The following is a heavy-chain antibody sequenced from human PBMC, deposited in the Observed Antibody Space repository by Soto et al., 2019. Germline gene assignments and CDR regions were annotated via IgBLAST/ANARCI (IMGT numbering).Heavy chain of an antibody. V-gene: IGHV4-30-4*01. J-gene: IGHJ4*02. Sequence: QVQLQESGPGLVKPSQTLSLTCTVSGGSISSGDYYWSWIRQPPGKGLEWIGYIYYSGSTYYNPSHKSRVTISVDTSKNQCPLKLSSVPAADTAVYYCARDGGRDYFDYWGQGTLVTVSS. CDR2: IYYSGST. D-gene: IGHD3-16*01. CDR3: ARDGGRDYFDY. CDR1: GGSISSGDYY.